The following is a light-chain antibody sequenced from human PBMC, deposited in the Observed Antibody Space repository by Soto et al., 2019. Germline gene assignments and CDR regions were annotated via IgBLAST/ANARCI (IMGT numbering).Light chain of an antibody. J-gene: IGLJ3*02. CDR1: SSDVGGYNY. CDR2: EVS. CDR3: CSYAGSNSWV. V-gene: IGLV2-23*02. Sequence: QSALTQPASVSGSPGQSITISCTGTSSDVGGYNYVSWYQQHPGKAPKLMIYEVSNRPSGVSNRFSGSKSGDTASLTISGLQAADEADYYCCSYAGSNSWVFGGGTKLTVL.